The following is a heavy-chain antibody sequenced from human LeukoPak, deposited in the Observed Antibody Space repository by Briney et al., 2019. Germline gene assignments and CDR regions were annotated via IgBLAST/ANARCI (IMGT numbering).Heavy chain of an antibody. CDR1: GGSISSGGYS. Sequence: SETLSLTCAVSGGSISSGGYSWSWIRQPPGKGLEWIGYIYHSGSTYYNPSLKSRVTISVDRSKNQFSLKLSSVTAADTAVYYCAREKPYCSSTSCYDVAIDYYYYYMDVWGKGTTVTVSS. J-gene: IGHJ6*03. V-gene: IGHV4-30-2*01. CDR2: IYHSGST. CDR3: AREKPYCSSTSCYDVAIDYYYYYMDV. D-gene: IGHD2-2*01.